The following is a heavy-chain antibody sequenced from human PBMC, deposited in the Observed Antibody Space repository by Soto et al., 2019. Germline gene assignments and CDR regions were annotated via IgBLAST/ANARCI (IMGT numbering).Heavy chain of an antibody. CDR2: IYYSGST. CDR1: GGSISSGDYY. V-gene: IGHV4-30-4*01. CDR3: ARSCPLYYYGMGV. Sequence: PSETLSLTCTVSGGSISSGDYYWSWIRQPPGKGLEWIGYIYYSGSTYYNPSLKSRVTISVDTSKNQFSLKLSSVTAADTAVYYCARSCPLYYYGMGVWGQGTTVTVSS. J-gene: IGHJ6*02.